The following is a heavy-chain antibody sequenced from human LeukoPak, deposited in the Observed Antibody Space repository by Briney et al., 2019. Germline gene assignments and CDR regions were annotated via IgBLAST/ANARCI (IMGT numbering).Heavy chain of an antibody. CDR2: ISAYSGNR. J-gene: IGHJ3*02. CDR1: GYTFTSYG. CDR3: ARDGAISPGGIDSFDI. D-gene: IGHD3-16*01. V-gene: IGHV1-18*01. Sequence: ASVKVSCKASGYTFTSYGISWVRQAPGQGPEWMGWISAYSGNRNYAQKFQGRVSMTTDTSTNTGYMELWSLRSDDTAVYYCARDGAISPGGIDSFDIWGQGTMVTVSS.